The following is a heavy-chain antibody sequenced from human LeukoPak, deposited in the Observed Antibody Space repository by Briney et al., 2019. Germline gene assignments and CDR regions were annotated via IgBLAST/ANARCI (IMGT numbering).Heavy chain of an antibody. Sequence: SETLSLTCAVYGGSFSDYYWGWIRQPPGKGLEWIGSIYYSGSTYYNPSLKSRVTISVDTSKNQISLKLSSVTAADTAVYYCAGLGQQQLVPEGIDYWGQGTLVTVSS. J-gene: IGHJ4*02. CDR3: AGLGQQQLVPEGIDY. CDR2: IYYSGST. D-gene: IGHD6-13*01. CDR1: GGSFSDYY. V-gene: IGHV4-39*01.